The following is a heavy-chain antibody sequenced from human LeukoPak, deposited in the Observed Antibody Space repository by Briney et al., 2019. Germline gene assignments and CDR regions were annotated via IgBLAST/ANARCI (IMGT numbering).Heavy chain of an antibody. D-gene: IGHD6-13*01. CDR3: TRTVAAAGTFDY. V-gene: IGHV3-49*04. CDR2: IRGKTYGGTT. CDR1: GFTFGDYP. J-gene: IGHJ4*02. Sequence: GRSLRLSCTASGFTFGDYPMSWVRQARGEGVEWVGFIRGKTYGGTTEYAASVKGRFTISRDDSQSIAYLQMNSLQTEDTAVYYCTRTVAAAGTFDYWGQGTLVTVSS.